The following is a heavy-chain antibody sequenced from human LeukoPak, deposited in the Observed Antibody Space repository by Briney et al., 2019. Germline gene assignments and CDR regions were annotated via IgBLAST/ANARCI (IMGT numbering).Heavy chain of an antibody. V-gene: IGHV4-61*02. Sequence: SETLSLTCTVSGGSISSGSYYWSWIRQPAGKGLEWIGRIYTSGSTNYNPSLKSRVTISVDTYKNQFSLKLSSVTAADTAVYYCARDAGLAARRFYMDVWGKGTTVTVSS. CDR2: IYTSGST. D-gene: IGHD6-6*01. CDR1: GGSISSGSYY. CDR3: ARDAGLAARRFYMDV. J-gene: IGHJ6*03.